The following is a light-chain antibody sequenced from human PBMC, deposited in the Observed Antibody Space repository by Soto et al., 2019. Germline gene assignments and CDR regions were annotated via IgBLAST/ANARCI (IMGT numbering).Light chain of an antibody. Sequence: QSALTQPPSASGSPGQSVTISCTGTSSDVGGYNYVSWYQQHPGKAPKLMISEVSKRPSGVPDRFSGSKSGNTASLTVSGLQAEDEADYYCSSYAGSNNHWVFGGGTQLTVL. CDR2: EVS. CDR3: SSYAGSNNHWV. J-gene: IGLJ3*02. CDR1: SSDVGGYNY. V-gene: IGLV2-8*01.